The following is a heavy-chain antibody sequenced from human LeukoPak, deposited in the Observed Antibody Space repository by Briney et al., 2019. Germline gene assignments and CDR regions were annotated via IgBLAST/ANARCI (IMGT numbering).Heavy chain of an antibody. Sequence: PSETLSLTCAVSGYSISSGYYWGWIRQPPGKGLEWIGSIYHSGGTYYSPSLKSRVTISVDTSKNQFSLKLSSVTAADPAVYYCARRAYCGGDCNWYFDLWGRGTLVTVSS. CDR2: IYHSGGT. J-gene: IGHJ2*01. D-gene: IGHD2-21*01. V-gene: IGHV4-38-2*01. CDR1: GYSISSGYY. CDR3: ARRAYCGGDCNWYFDL.